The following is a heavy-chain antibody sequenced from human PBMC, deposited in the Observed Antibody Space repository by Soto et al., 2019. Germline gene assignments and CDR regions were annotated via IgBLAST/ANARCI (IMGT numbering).Heavy chain of an antibody. J-gene: IGHJ6*03. CDR1: GYTFTNYA. D-gene: IGHD2-2*01. V-gene: IGHV1-3*01. CDR2: INAGNGNT. Sequence: ASVKVSCKASGYTFTNYAVHWVRQAPGQRLEWMGWINAGNGNTKFSQNLQGRVTITRDTSARTVYMELSSLRSEDTAVYYCARGHLAVVPVASWFYYMDVWGKGNPGHRLL. CDR3: ARGHLAVVPVASWFYYMDV.